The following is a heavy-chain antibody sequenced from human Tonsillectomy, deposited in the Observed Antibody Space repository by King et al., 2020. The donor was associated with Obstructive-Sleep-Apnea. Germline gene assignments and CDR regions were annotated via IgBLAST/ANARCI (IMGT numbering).Heavy chain of an antibody. CDR3: AAGILPGYYYYYYYGMDV. CDR1: GFTFTNSA. D-gene: IGHD3-9*01. CDR2: IVVGSGNT. J-gene: IGHJ6*02. V-gene: IGHV1-58*02. Sequence: QLVQSGPEVKKPGTSVKVSCKASGFTFTNSAMQWVRQARGQRLEWIGWIVVGSGNTNYAQKFRERVTITRDMSTSTAYMELSSLRSEDTAVYYCAAGILPGYYYYYYYGMDVWGQGTTVTVSS.